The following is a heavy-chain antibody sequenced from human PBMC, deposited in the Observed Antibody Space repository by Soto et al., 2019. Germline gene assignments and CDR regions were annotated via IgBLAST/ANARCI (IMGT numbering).Heavy chain of an antibody. CDR3: ARATVLAAGNWFDP. CDR2: ISHSGST. Sequence: PSETLSLTCAVSGYSISSGYYWGWIRQPPGKGLEWIGSISHSGSTYYKSSLKSRVTISVDTSKNQFSLNLNSATAADTALYYCARATVLAAGNWFDPWGQGTLVTVSS. V-gene: IGHV4-38-2*01. D-gene: IGHD6-13*01. J-gene: IGHJ5*02. CDR1: GYSISSGYY.